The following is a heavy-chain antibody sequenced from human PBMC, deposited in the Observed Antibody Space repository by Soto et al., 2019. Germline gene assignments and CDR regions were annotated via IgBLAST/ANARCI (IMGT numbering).Heavy chain of an antibody. J-gene: IGHJ4*01. CDR3: ARGEQYSGRIFDY. Sequence: PSQTLSLTCAITGDSVSRHSAPWSSVPQPPSRGLEWLGRTYYRSKWYYEYAVSVRGRITINPDTSKNQYSLQLNSVTPEDTAVYFCARGEQYSGRIFDYWGQGTLVTVSS. CDR2: TYYRSKWYY. D-gene: IGHD1-26*01. V-gene: IGHV6-1*01. CDR1: GDSVSRHSAP.